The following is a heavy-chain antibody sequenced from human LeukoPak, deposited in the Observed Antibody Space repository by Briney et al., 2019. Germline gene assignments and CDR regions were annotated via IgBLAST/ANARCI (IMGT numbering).Heavy chain of an antibody. J-gene: IGHJ4*02. V-gene: IGHV3-23*01. CDR3: AKDRDGGSKTRPKGFDY. D-gene: IGHD3-16*01. Sequence: GGSLRPSRGASGFTFSNYAMSWVRQAPGKGLEWVSGISASGDRTYYADSVKGWFTVSRDNSENTLYLQMSSLRAEDTAVYYCAKDRDGGSKTRPKGFDYWGQGALVTVSS. CDR2: ISASGDRT. CDR1: GFTFSNYA.